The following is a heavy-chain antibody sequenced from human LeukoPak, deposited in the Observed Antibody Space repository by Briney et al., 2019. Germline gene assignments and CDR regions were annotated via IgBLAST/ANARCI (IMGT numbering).Heavy chain of an antibody. Sequence: GASVKVSCKASGYTFTGYYMHWVRQAPGQGLEWMGWINPNSGGTNYAQKFQGRVTMTRNTSISTAYMELSSLRSEDTAVYYCARVYCSSTSCRSPDRYRYYYYGMDVWGQGTTVTVSS. CDR3: ARVYCSSTSCRSPDRYRYYYYGMDV. D-gene: IGHD2-2*01. V-gene: IGHV1-2*02. J-gene: IGHJ6*02. CDR2: INPNSGGT. CDR1: GYTFTGYY.